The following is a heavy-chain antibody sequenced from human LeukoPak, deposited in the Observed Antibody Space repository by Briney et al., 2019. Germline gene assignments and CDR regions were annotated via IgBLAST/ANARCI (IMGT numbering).Heavy chain of an antibody. J-gene: IGHJ4*02. CDR2: ISDTSNTI. D-gene: IGHD4-11*01. CDR3: ARESPDYQFAWV. CDR1: RFPLRLHS. Sequence: GGSLRLSCTACRFPLRLHSMSWVRQAPGKGLEWISYISDTSNTIYYADSVKGRFTVSRDNAKNSLYLQMNSLRAEDTAVYYCARESPDYQFAWVWGQGSLVTVSS. V-gene: IGHV3-48*01.